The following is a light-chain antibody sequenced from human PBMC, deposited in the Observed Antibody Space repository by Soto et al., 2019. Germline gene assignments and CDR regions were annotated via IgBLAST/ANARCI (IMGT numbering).Light chain of an antibody. J-gene: IGKJ4*01. CDR3: QQYGSSPPLT. Sequence: EIVLTQSPGILSLSPGERATLSCRASQRVSSSHLAWYQQKSGQAPRLLIYGASSRATGIPDRFSGSGSGTDFTLTISRLEPEDFVVYYCQQYGSSPPLTFGGGAKVEIK. CDR2: GAS. CDR1: QRVSSSH. V-gene: IGKV3-20*01.